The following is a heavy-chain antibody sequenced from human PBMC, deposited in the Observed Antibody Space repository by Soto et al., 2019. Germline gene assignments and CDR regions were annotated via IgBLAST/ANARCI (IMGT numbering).Heavy chain of an antibody. CDR2: INHSGST. CDR1: GGSLSGYY. J-gene: IGHJ4*02. CDR3: ARGWGRIFDY. V-gene: IGHV4-34*01. Sequence: QVQLQQWGAGLLKPSETLSLTCAVYGGSLSGYYWCWIRQPQGKGLELIGEINHSGSTNYNPSLKTRVTIAVDTSKNQFSQKLSSVTAADTAVYYCARGWGRIFDYWGQGTLVTVSS. D-gene: IGHD7-27*01.